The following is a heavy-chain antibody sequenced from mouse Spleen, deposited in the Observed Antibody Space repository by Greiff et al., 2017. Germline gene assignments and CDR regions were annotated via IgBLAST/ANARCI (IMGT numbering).Heavy chain of an antibody. J-gene: IGHJ2*01. Sequence: QVQLKESGPELVKPGASVKLSCKASGYTFTSYVINWVKQRPGQGLEWIGWIYPRDGSTKYNEKFKGKATLTVDTSSSTAYMELHSLTSEDSAVSFCARSRDSSVLYCFDYWGQGTTLTVSS. V-gene: IGHV1-85*01. CDR3: ARSRDSSVLYCFDY. CDR1: GYTFTSYV. D-gene: IGHD3-2*01. CDR2: IYPRDGST.